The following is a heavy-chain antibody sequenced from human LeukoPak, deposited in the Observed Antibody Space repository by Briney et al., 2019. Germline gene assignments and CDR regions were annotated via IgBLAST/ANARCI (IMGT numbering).Heavy chain of an antibody. CDR1: GFSFSSYA. CDR3: AKKVTSSWTHNSFWDY. Sequence: GGSLRLSCAASGFSFSSYAMSWVRQAPGKGLEWVSTVVGSGGSTYYADSVKGRFTISRDNSKNTLYLQMNSLRAEDTAVYYCAKKVTSSWTHNSFWDYWGQGTLVTVSS. J-gene: IGHJ4*02. V-gene: IGHV3-23*01. D-gene: IGHD6-13*01. CDR2: VVGSGGST.